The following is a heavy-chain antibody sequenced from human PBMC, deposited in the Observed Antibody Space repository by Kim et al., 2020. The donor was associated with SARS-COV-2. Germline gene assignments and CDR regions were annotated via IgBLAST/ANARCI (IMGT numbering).Heavy chain of an antibody. V-gene: IGHV3-30*04. Sequence: GGSLRLSCAASGFTFSSYAMHWVRQAPGKGLEWVAVISYDGSNKYYADSVKGRFTISRDNSKNTLYLQMNSLRAEDTAVYYCARDLSERPASYGDYLYYYYYGMDVWGQGTTVTVSS. CDR1: GFTFSSYA. D-gene: IGHD4-17*01. CDR3: ARDLSERPASYGDYLYYYYYGMDV. J-gene: IGHJ6*02. CDR2: ISYDGSNK.